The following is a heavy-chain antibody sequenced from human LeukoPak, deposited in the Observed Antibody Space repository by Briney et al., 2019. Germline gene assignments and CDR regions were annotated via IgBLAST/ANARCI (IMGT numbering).Heavy chain of an antibody. J-gene: IGHJ4*02. Sequence: PGGSLRLSCAASGFSLSSYGVNWVRQAPGKGLEWVSGITGSDTTAYYADSVKGRFTISRDDSKNTLSLQMNSLRVEDTAIYYCAQDLAGGAFDYWGQEPLVTVSS. V-gene: IGHV3-23*01. CDR1: GFSLSSYG. CDR3: AQDLAGGAFDY. CDR2: ITGSDTTA. D-gene: IGHD3-10*01.